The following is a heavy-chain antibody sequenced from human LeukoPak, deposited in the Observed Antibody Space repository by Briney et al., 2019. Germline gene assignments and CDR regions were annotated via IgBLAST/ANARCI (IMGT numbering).Heavy chain of an antibody. Sequence: PSETLSLTCTASGGSISSNSYYWGWIRQPPGKGLKWIGSIYYSGSTYYNPSLKSRVTISVDTSKNQFSLKLSSVTAADTAVYYCARHFAPEAWFQAPWGQGTLVTVSS. CDR2: IYYSGST. J-gene: IGHJ5*02. V-gene: IGHV4-39*01. CDR1: GGSISSNSYY. D-gene: IGHD3-10*01. CDR3: ARHFAPEAWFQAP.